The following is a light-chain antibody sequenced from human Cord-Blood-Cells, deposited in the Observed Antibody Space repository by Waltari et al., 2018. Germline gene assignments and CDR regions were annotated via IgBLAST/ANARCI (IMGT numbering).Light chain of an antibody. V-gene: IGLV2-11*01. J-gene: IGLJ1*01. CDR3: CSYAGSYTFEV. Sequence: QSALTPPRSVSGSPGQSVTIACPGTSSAVRGYNSVSWDQQRPGKAPKLMIYDVSKRPSGVPDRFSGSKSGNTASLTISGLQAEDEADYYCCSYAGSYTFEVFGTGTKVTVL. CDR2: DVS. CDR1: SSAVRGYNS.